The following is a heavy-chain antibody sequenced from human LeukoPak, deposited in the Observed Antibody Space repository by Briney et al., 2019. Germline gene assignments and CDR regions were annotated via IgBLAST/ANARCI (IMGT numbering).Heavy chain of an antibody. V-gene: IGHV3-66*01. CDR1: GFTVTTNY. CDR2: IHRDGST. D-gene: IGHD6-13*01. Sequence: GGSLRLSCAVSGFTVTTNYMSWVRQAPGKGLEWVSIIHRDGSTYYADSVKGRFTISRDNAKNSLYLQMNSLRAEDTAVYYCARAGPGPEQQPHYYYGMDVWGQGTTVTVSS. J-gene: IGHJ6*02. CDR3: ARAGPGPEQQPHYYYGMDV.